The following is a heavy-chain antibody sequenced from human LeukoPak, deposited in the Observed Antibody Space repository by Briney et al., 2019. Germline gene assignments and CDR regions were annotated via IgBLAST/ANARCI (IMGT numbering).Heavy chain of an antibody. J-gene: IGHJ2*01. Sequence: ASVTVSCKASGYTFTGYLMHWVRQAPGQGLEWMGWISPNSGDTKSAQKFQGRITMTRDTSISTAYMEVSRLRSDDTAVYYCVRGLTTVATWLYLWGRGTLVTVSS. D-gene: IGHD4-17*01. CDR2: ISPNSGDT. CDR3: VRGLTTVATWLYL. V-gene: IGHV1-2*02. CDR1: GYTFTGYL.